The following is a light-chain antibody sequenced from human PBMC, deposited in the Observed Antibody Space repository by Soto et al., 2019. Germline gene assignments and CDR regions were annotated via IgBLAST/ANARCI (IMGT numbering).Light chain of an antibody. J-gene: IGKJ1*01. CDR1: QSVSSNY. V-gene: IGKV3D-20*02. CDR3: HQRQSWPRT. Sequence: EIVMTQSPGTLSLSPVERATLSCMASQSVSSNYLAWYQQKPGQAPRLLIYQTSLRAAGIPARFSASGSGTDFTLTISDVQPEDFALYYCHQRQSWPRTFGQGTKVDIK. CDR2: QTS.